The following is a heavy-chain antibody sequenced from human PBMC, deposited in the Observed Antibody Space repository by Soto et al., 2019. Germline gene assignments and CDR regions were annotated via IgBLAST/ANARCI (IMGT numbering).Heavy chain of an antibody. CDR1: GDSINNSHW. D-gene: IGHD6-13*01. CDR3: AREVNSSPARGPNWFDP. J-gene: IGHJ5*02. Sequence: SETLSLTCAVSGDSINNSHWWSWVRQTPGKGLEWIGETYHSGTTNYNPSLKTRVTISIDKSKNQFSLKMNSVTAADTAVYYCAREVNSSPARGPNWFDPWGQGTLVTAPQ. CDR2: TYHSGTT. V-gene: IGHV4-4*02.